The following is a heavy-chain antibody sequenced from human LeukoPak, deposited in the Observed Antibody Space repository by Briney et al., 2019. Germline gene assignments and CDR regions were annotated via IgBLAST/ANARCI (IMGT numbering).Heavy chain of an antibody. CDR2: IYTSGST. J-gene: IGHJ6*03. Sequence: PSETLSLTCTVSGGSISSGSYYWSWIRQPAGKGLEWIGRIYTSGSTNYNPSLKSRVTMSVDTSKNQFSLKLNSVTAADTAVYYCARVQLMGWDLFYYYMDVWGKGTTVTVSS. CDR1: GGSISSGSYY. V-gene: IGHV4-61*02. CDR3: ARVQLMGWDLFYYYMDV. D-gene: IGHD1-26*01.